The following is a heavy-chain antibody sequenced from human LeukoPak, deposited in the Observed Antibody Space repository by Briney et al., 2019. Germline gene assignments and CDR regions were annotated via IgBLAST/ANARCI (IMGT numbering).Heavy chain of an antibody. CDR1: GESVSGSH. D-gene: IGHD2-2*01. CDR2: IYHSGNT. V-gene: IGHV4-34*01. J-gene: IGHJ6*02. CDR3: VRNCTSTSCSAHYGMDV. Sequence: SETLSLTCGVYGESVSGSHWNWIRQAPGKGLEWIGEIYHSGNTNYNPSLKSRVTISLDTSKNQVSLKLKSVTAADSAVYFCVRNCTSTSCSAHYGMDVWGQGTSVTVSS.